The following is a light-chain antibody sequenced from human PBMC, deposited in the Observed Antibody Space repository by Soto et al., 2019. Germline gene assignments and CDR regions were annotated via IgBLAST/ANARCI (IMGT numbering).Light chain of an antibody. CDR3: QQYNNWPPPLT. CDR2: GAS. V-gene: IGKV3-15*01. Sequence: EIVMTQSPATLSVSPGERATLSCRASQSVSSNLAWYQQKPGQAPRLLIYGASTRATGIPARFSGSGSGTEFTITVSSRPSEYFAFYYCQQYNNWPPPLTCGGGTRVEIK. J-gene: IGKJ4*01. CDR1: QSVSSN.